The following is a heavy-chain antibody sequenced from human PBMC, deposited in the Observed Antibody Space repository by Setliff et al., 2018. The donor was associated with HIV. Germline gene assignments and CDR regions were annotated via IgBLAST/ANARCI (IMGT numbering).Heavy chain of an antibody. CDR3: ASEAWTSYRSSSGYYYYYMDV. D-gene: IGHD6-6*01. V-gene: IGHV4-61*01. Sequence: SETLSLTCTVSGDSVSSASYYWSWIRQPPGKGLEWIGYIYYSGTTKYNPSLKSRVTISVDTSKNQFSLKLSSVTAADTPVYYCASEAWTSYRSSSGYYYYYMDVWGKGTTVTVSS. CDR2: IYYSGTT. J-gene: IGHJ6*03. CDR1: GDSVSSASYY.